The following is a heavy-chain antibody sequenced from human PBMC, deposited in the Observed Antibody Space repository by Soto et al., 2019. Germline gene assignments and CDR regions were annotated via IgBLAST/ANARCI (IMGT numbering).Heavy chain of an antibody. J-gene: IGHJ4*02. CDR2: IYYSGST. CDR1: GGSISSYY. Sequence: PSETLSLTCTVSGGSISSYYWSWIRQPPGKGLEWIGYIYYSGSTNYNPSLKSRVTISVDTSKNQFSLKLSSVTAADTAVYYCARQSRKRVVPYEFAYWGQGTLVTVSS. CDR3: ARQSRKRVVPYEFAY. D-gene: IGHD2-15*01. V-gene: IGHV4-59*08.